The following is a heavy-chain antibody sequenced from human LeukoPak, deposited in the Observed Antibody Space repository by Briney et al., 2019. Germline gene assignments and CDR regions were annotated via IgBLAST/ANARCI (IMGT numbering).Heavy chain of an antibody. V-gene: IGHV4-34*01. Sequence: GSLRLSCAASGFTFSSYGMSWVRQPPGKGLEWIGEINHSGSTNYNPSLKSRVTISVDTSKNQFSLKLSSVTAADTAVYYCARQRRGYCSSTSCSPRGVYYMDVWGKGTTVTISS. CDR3: ARQRRGYCSSTSCSPRGVYYMDV. D-gene: IGHD2-2*01. CDR1: GFTFSSYG. CDR2: INHSGST. J-gene: IGHJ6*03.